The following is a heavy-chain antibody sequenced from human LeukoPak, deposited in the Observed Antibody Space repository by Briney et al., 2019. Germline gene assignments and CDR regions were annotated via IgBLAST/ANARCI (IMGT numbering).Heavy chain of an antibody. D-gene: IGHD3-9*01. V-gene: IGHV1-2*02. J-gene: IGHJ4*02. CDR1: GYTFTGYY. Sequence: ASVKVSCKASGYTFTGYYMHWARQAPGQGLEWMGWINPNSGGTNYAQKFQGGVTMTRDTSISTAYMELSRLRSDDTAVYYCARDSAVGDILTGLKYWGQGTLVTVSS. CDR3: ARDSAVGDILTGLKY. CDR2: INPNSGGT.